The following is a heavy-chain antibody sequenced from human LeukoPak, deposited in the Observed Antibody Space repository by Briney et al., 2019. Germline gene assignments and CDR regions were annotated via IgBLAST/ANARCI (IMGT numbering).Heavy chain of an antibody. V-gene: IGHV4-30-4*02. CDR2: IYYSGST. J-gene: IGHJ6*03. D-gene: IGHD2-2*01. CDR1: GGSISSGDYY. CDR3: ARSPLGYCSSTSCYPKYYYFYYMDV. Sequence: KSSETLSLTCTVSGGSISSGDYYRSWIRQPPGKGLEWIGYIYYSGSTYYNPSLKSRITISVDTSKNQFSLKLSSVTAADTALYYCARSPLGYCSSTSCYPKYYYFYYMDVWGKGTTVTVSS.